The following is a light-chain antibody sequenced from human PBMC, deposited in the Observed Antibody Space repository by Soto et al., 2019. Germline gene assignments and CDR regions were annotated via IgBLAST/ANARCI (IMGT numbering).Light chain of an antibody. CDR3: QQSSTSPVP. CDR1: QSISTY. J-gene: IGKJ4*01. V-gene: IGKV1-39*01. CDR2: GAS. Sequence: IQLTQSPSTLSSSCGYIFTFAFSASQSISTYLNWYEQKPGKAPNLLIYGASNLQSGVPSRFSGGGSGTDFTLTISSLQLEDFGPYYCQQSSTSPVPFGGRGYVDIK.